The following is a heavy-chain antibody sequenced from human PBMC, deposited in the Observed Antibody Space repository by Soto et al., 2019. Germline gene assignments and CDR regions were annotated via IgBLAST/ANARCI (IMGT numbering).Heavy chain of an antibody. CDR2: INPARGST. V-gene: IGHV1-46*01. J-gene: IGHJ4*02. CDR3: ARDLAAGDH. CDR1: GYTFTHYY. D-gene: IGHD6-13*01. Sequence: QVQLVQSGAEVKKPGASVKLSCRTSGYTFTHYYIHWVRQAPGQGLEWLGIINPARGSTNYAQDFQGRVTLTMDTSTTTVDMDLSGLRAEDTAIFYCARDLAAGDHWGQGTLVTVSS.